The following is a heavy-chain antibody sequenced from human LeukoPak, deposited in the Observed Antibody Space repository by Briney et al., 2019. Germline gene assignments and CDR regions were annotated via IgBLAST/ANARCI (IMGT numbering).Heavy chain of an antibody. CDR3: ARLGGYCSSTSCYYRNYFDY. J-gene: IGHJ4*02. Sequence: RPSETLSLTCTVSGGSISSYYWSWIRQPPGKGLEWIGYIYYSGSTNYNPSLKSRVTIPVDTSKNQFSLKLSSVTAADTAVYYCARLGGYCSSTSCYYRNYFDYWGQGTLVTVSS. CDR2: IYYSGST. V-gene: IGHV4-59*08. CDR1: GGSISSYY. D-gene: IGHD2-2*01.